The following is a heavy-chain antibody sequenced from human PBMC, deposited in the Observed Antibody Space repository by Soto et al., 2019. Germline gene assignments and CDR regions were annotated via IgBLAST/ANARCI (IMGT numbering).Heavy chain of an antibody. V-gene: IGHV4-4*02. D-gene: IGHD3-16*02. CDR1: GGSISSSNW. CDR2: IYHSGST. Sequence: QVQLQESGPGLVKPSGTLSLTCAVSGGSISSSNWWSWVRQPPGKGLEWIGEIYHSGSTNYNPSLKSRVTISVDKSKNQFSLKLSSVNAADTAVYYCARVSFWSVVSRRGAFDYWGQGTLVTVSS. J-gene: IGHJ4*02. CDR3: ARVSFWSVVSRRGAFDY.